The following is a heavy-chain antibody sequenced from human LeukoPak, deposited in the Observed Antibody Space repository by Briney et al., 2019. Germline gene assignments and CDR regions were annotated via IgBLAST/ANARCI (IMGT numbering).Heavy chain of an antibody. V-gene: IGHV4-59*11. D-gene: IGHD1-1*01. CDR2: IYYSGST. CDR1: GGSISSHY. J-gene: IGHJ4*02. CDR3: TREAGNTQYFDY. Sequence: SETLSLTCTVSGGSISSHYWSGLRQPPGKGLEWIAYIYYSGSTNYNPSLKSRVTISVDTSKNQFSLKLTSVTAADTAVYYCTREAGNTQYFDYWGQGTLVTVSS.